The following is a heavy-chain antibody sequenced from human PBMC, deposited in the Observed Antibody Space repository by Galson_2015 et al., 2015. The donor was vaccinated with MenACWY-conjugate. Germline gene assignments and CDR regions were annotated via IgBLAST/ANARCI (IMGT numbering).Heavy chain of an antibody. CDR3: ARRALVGYALNQYYGMDV. V-gene: IGHV5-10-1*01. CDR2: IDPSDSYT. Sequence: QSGAEVKKPGKSLTISCTGSGFTFSSYWISWVRQMPGKGLEWMGRIDPSDSYTNYSPSFQGHVTISADKSISTAYLQWSSLKASDTAVYYCARRALVGYALNQYYGMDVWGQGTTVIVSS. CDR1: GFTFSSYW. J-gene: IGHJ6*02. D-gene: IGHD2-15*01.